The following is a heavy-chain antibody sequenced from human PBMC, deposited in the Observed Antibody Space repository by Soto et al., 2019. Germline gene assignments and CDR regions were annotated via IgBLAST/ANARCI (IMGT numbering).Heavy chain of an antibody. Sequence: QVQLVESGGGVVQPGRSLRLSCGASGFTFSSYAMHWVRQAPGKGLQWVAVMSFDATKKNYADSVKGRFTISRDNSKSTLYLQMNSLRIEDTAVYYCSRGEYTSGYFVPGGWGQGTTVTVSS. D-gene: IGHD6-19*01. V-gene: IGHV3-30-3*01. CDR1: GFTFSSYA. CDR3: SRGEYTSGYFVPGG. CDR2: MSFDATKK. J-gene: IGHJ6*02.